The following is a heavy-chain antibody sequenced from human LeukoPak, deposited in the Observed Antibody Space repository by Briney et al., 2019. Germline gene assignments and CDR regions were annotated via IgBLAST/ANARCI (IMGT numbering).Heavy chain of an antibody. J-gene: IGHJ4*02. V-gene: IGHV4-30-4*01. D-gene: IGHD5-18*01. Sequence: KSSETLSLTCAVYGGSFSGYYWSWIRQPPGKGLEWIGYIYYSGSTYYNPPLKSRATISVDTSKNQFSLKLSSVTAADTAVYYCARVGYSYRLLSGPGDYWGQGTLVTVSS. CDR2: IYYSGST. CDR3: ARVGYSYRLLSGPGDY. CDR1: GGSFSGYY.